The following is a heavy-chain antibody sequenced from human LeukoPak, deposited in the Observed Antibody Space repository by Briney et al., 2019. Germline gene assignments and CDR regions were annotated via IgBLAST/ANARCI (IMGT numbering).Heavy chain of an antibody. Sequence: PSETLSLTCTVSGGSISSGDYYWSWIRQPPGKGLEWIGYIYYSGSTYYNPSLKSRVTISVDTSKNQFSLKPSSVTAADTAVYYCARDRGEYCSSTSCYTNWGQGTLVTVSS. CDR3: ARDRGEYCSSTSCYTN. J-gene: IGHJ4*02. V-gene: IGHV4-30-4*01. CDR1: GGSISSGDYY. D-gene: IGHD2-2*02. CDR2: IYYSGST.